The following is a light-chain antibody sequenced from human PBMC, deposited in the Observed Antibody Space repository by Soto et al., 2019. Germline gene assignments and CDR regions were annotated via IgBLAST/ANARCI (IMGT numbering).Light chain of an antibody. CDR1: ESLVFSDGNTY. CDR3: VQGTHWPRT. CDR2: KVS. V-gene: IGKV2-30*01. Sequence: DVVMTQSPLFLPVTLGQPASISCRSSESLVFSDGNTYLTRLHQRPGQSPRRLIYKVSKRGSGVPDRFSGSGSGTDFTLKISRVEAEDVGLYYCVQGTHWPRTFGQGTKVEIK. J-gene: IGKJ1*01.